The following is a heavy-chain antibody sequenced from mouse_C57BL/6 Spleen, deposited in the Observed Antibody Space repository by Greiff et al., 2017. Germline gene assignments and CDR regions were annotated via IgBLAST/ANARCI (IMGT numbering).Heavy chain of an antibody. CDR2: IDPSDSYT. J-gene: IGHJ1*03. CDR3: ARAPRGYFDG. Sequence: QVQLQQPGAELVMPGASVKLSCKASGYTFTSYWMHWVKQRPGQGLEWIGEIDPSDSYTNYNQKFKGKSTLTVDKSSSTAYMQLSSLTSEDSAVYYCARAPRGYFDGWGTGTTVTVSS. CDR1: GYTFTSYW. V-gene: IGHV1-69*01.